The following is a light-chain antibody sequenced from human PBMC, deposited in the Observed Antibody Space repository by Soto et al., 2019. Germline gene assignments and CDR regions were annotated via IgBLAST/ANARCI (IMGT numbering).Light chain of an antibody. CDR2: GNS. V-gene: IGLV1-40*01. CDR1: SSNIGAGYD. CDR3: QSYDSSLSGRYV. Sequence: QSALTQPPSVSGAPGQRVTISCTGSSSNIGAGYDVHWYQQLPGTAPKLLIYGNSNRPSGVPDRFSGSKSGTSASLAITGLQADDEADYYCQSYDSSLSGRYVFGTGTKVTVL. J-gene: IGLJ1*01.